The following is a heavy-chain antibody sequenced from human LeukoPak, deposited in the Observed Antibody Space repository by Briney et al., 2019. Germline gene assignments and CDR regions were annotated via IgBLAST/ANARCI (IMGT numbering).Heavy chain of an antibody. CDR2: IDSDGST. D-gene: IGHD3-10*01. CDR3: ARDTSGSRPNY. V-gene: IGHV3-53*01. Sequence: GWSLRLSCAASGFTVSSNYMTWVRQAPGKGLEWVASIDSDGSTNYADSVKGRFTISRVNSKNTLYLQMNSLRAEDTAVYYCARDTSGSRPNYWGQGTLVTVSS. CDR1: GFTVSSNY. J-gene: IGHJ4*02.